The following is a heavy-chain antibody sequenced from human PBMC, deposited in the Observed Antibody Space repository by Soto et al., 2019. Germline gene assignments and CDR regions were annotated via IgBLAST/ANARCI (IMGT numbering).Heavy chain of an antibody. Sequence: GASVKVSCKVSGYTLTELSMHWVRQAPGKGLEWMGGFDPEDGETIYAQKFQGRVTMTEDTSTGTAYMELSSLRSEDTAVYYCAREHDTLTGYSFDHWGQGTLVTVSS. CDR2: FDPEDGET. J-gene: IGHJ4*02. D-gene: IGHD3-9*01. V-gene: IGHV1-24*01. CDR1: GYTLTELS. CDR3: AREHDTLTGYSFDH.